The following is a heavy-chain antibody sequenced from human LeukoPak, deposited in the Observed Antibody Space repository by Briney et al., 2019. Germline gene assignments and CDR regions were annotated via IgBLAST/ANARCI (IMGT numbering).Heavy chain of an antibody. D-gene: IGHD3-10*01. J-gene: IGHJ4*02. Sequence: SVKVPCKASGDNFNNFGISWVRQAPGQGLESMGGIIPIFHTPNYAQKFLGRITITADEPTNTAYMELSSLRSDDTAVYYCARVPSMVRRTFYFDYWGQGTLVTVSS. CDR3: ARVPSMVRRTFYFDY. V-gene: IGHV1-69*01. CDR2: IIPIFHTP. CDR1: GDNFNNFG.